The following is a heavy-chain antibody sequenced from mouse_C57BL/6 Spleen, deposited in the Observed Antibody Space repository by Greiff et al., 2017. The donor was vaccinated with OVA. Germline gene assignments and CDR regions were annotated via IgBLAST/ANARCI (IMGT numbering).Heavy chain of an antibody. J-gene: IGHJ4*01. D-gene: IGHD3-2*02. CDR3: ARGADSSDYYAMDY. CDR2: IYPGDGDT. Sequence: VQLQQSGAELVKPGASVKISCKASGYAFSSYWMNWVKQRPGKGLEWIGQIYPGDGDTNYNGKFKGKATLTADKSSSTAYMQLSSLTSEDSAVYFCARGADSSDYYAMDYWGQGTSVTVSS. CDR1: GYAFSSYW. V-gene: IGHV1-80*01.